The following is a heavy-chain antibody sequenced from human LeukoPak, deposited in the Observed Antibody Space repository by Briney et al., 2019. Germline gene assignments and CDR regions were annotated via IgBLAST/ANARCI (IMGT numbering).Heavy chain of an antibody. CDR2: VSKDGGIK. D-gene: IGHD3-22*01. J-gene: IGHJ6*02. CDR3: ARRHYPSGSQSNNYYDYGMDV. V-gene: IGHV3-30-3*01. CDR1: RFTLSSYA. Sequence: GGSLRLSCAASRFTLSSYAMHWVRQAPGKGPEWVAVVSKDGGIKFYAASLKGRVTISRDNSKNTLYLQMNSLRDDDTAVYHCARRHYPSGSQSNNYYDYGMDVWGQGTTVTVSS.